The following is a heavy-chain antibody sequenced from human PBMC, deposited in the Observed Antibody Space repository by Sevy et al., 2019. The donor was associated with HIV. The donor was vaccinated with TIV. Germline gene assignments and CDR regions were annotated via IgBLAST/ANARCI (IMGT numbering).Heavy chain of an antibody. V-gene: IGHV3-21*01. CDR3: ARDETWDAFDI. Sequence: GGSLRLSCAASVFTFSSSSMNWVRQAPGKGLEWVSSISFSSNYIYYADSVKGRFTISRDNAKNSLFLQMNSLRAEDTAVYYCARDETWDAFDIWGQGTMVTVSS. CDR1: VFTFSSSS. J-gene: IGHJ3*02. CDR2: ISFSSNYI.